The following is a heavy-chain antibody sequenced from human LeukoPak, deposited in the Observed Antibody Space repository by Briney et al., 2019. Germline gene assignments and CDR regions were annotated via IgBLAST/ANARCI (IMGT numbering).Heavy chain of an antibody. V-gene: IGHV1-18*01. J-gene: IGHJ6*03. CDR2: ISAYSGNT. D-gene: IGHD4-17*01. Sequence: ASVKVSCKASGNIFNSYGITWVRQIPGQGLEWMGWISAYSGNTKYAQMLQGRVTMTTDTSTSTAYMELRSLRSDDTAVYYCASGQTVMPPRGYYMDVWGKGTTVTVSS. CDR1: GNIFNSYG. CDR3: ASGQTVMPPRGYYMDV.